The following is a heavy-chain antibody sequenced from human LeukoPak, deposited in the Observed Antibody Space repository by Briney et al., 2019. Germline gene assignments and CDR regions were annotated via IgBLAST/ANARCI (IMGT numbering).Heavy chain of an antibody. Sequence: SVKVSCKTSGGTLTSYAITWVRQAPGQGLEWMGKIIPISGTTNYAQKFQGRVTFTADESTSTAYMELSSLRSEDTALYYCARKLRLGGNWFDPWGQGTLVTVSS. CDR2: IIPISGTT. V-gene: IGHV1-69*13. CDR3: ARKLRLGGNWFDP. D-gene: IGHD1-26*01. CDR1: GGTLTSYA. J-gene: IGHJ5*02.